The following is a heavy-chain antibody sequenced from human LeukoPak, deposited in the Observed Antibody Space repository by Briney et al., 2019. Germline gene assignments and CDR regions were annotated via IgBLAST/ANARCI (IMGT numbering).Heavy chain of an antibody. Sequence: PGRSLRLSCAASGFTLSSYAMHWVRQAAGNGLEWVAFISYDGTKYYADSVRGRFTISRDNSENTLYLQMNSLRAEDTAVYYCARDRSFIAAAGIYYWGQGTLVTVSS. CDR2: ISYDGTK. CDR3: ARDRSFIAAAGIYY. J-gene: IGHJ4*02. CDR1: GFTLSSYA. D-gene: IGHD6-13*01. V-gene: IGHV3-30*04.